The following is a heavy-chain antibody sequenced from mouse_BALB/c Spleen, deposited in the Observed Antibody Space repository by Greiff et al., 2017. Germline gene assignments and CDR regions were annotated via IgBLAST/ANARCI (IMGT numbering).Heavy chain of an antibody. J-gene: IGHJ3*01. CDR2: IWTGGGT. CDR3: VRDGGNDYDGFAY. CDR1: GFSLTSYD. D-gene: IGHD2-4*01. V-gene: IGHV2-9-2*01. Sequence: VQLQQSGPGLVAPSQSLSITCTVSGFSLTSYDISWIRQPPGKGLEWLGVIWTGGGTNYNSAFMSRLSISKDNSKSQVFLKMNSLQTDDTAIYYCVRDGGNDYDGFAYWGQGTLVTVSA.